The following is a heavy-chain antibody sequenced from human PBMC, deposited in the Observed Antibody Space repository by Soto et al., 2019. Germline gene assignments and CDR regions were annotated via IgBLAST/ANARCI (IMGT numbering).Heavy chain of an antibody. CDR1: GGTFSSYA. D-gene: IGHD5-18*01. V-gene: IGHV1-69*12. CDR3: AGTGYSYAFYY. CDR2: IIPIFGTA. J-gene: IGHJ4*02. Sequence: QVQLVQSGAEVKKPGSSVKVSCKASGGTFSSYAISWVRQAPGQGLECMGGIIPIFGTANYAQKFQGRVTITADESTRTAYMELSSLRSEDTAVYYCAGTGYSYAFYYWGQGTLVTVSS.